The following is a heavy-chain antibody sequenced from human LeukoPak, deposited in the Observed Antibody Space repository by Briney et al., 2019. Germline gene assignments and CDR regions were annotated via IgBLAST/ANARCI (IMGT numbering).Heavy chain of an antibody. CDR3: ARLYGDYDPIDH. J-gene: IGHJ4*02. D-gene: IGHD4-17*01. CDR2: INSDGDKT. V-gene: IGHV3-74*01. Sequence: GGALRLSRVACGFSLNGYWVHWVRDDPRAGRGWVSRINSDGDKTIYAASVKGRFTISRENAKNMLYLQMNSLRAEDTAVYYSARLYGDYDPIDHWGQGTLVTVSS. CDR1: GFSLNGYW.